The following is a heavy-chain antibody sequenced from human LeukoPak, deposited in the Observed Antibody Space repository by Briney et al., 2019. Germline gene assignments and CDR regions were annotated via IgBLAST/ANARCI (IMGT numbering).Heavy chain of an antibody. Sequence: QAGGSLSRACAAAGLTVSSYWMHWVRQTPGKGLVWVSRINSDGSSTSYADSVRGRFTISRDNSKNTLYLQMNSLRAEDAAVYFCAKAPVTSCRGAYCYPFDSWGQGTLVTVSS. V-gene: IGHV3-74*01. CDR1: GLTVSSYW. CDR3: AKAPVTSCRGAYCYPFDS. D-gene: IGHD2-21*01. J-gene: IGHJ4*02. CDR2: INSDGSST.